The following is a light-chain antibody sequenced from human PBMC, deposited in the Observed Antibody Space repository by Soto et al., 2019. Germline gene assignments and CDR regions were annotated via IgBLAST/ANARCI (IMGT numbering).Light chain of an antibody. J-gene: IGKJ1*01. V-gene: IGKV3-20*01. CDR2: GAS. CDR1: QSVSNNY. CDR3: QQYGSPGT. Sequence: EIVLTHSPSTLSLSPGLRSILSCRASQSVSNNYLAWYQQKPGQAPRLLIYGASNRATGIPDRLSGSGSGTEFTLTISRLAPEDFAVYYCQQYGSPGTFGQGTKVDIK.